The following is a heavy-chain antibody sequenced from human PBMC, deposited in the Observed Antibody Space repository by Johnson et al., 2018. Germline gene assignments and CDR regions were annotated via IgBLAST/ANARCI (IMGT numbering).Heavy chain of an antibody. J-gene: IGHJ6*04. CDR3: ARSSGYSYCSYYYYAMDV. V-gene: IGHV1-69*01. Sequence: QVQLVESGAEVKKPGSSVKVSCKASGGTFSSYAINWVRQSPGQGLEWMGGIIPIFGTANYAQKFQGRVTIIADESTSTAYRELSSLRSEDTAVYYCARSSGYSYCSYYYYAMDVWGKGTTVTVSS. D-gene: IGHD5-18*01. CDR2: IIPIFGTA. CDR1: GGTFSSYA.